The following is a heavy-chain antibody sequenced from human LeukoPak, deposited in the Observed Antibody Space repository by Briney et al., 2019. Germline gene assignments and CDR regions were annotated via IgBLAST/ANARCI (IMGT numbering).Heavy chain of an antibody. V-gene: IGHV4-34*01. J-gene: IGHJ5*02. Sequence: PSETLSLTCAVYGGSFSGYYWSWIRQPPGKGLEWIGEINHSGSTNYNPSLKSRVTISVDTSKNQFSLKLSSVTAADTAVYYCARVNSPFPSIATFGGFDPWGQGTLVTVSS. CDR1: GGSFSGYY. D-gene: IGHD6-6*01. CDR2: INHSGST. CDR3: ARVNSPFPSIATFGGFDP.